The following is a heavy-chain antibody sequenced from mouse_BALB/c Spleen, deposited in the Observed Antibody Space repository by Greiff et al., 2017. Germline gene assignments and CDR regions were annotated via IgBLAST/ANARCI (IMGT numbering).Heavy chain of an antibody. CDR1: GYSFTSYW. V-gene: IGHV1S126*01. J-gene: IGHJ4*01. CDR2: IDPSDSET. Sequence: QVQLKESGPQLVRPGASVKISCKASGYSFTSYWMHWVKQRPGQGLEWIGMIDPSDSETRLNQKFKDKATLTVDKSSSTAYMQLSSPTSEDSAVYYCARGGDYDGEGAMDYWGQGTSVTVSS. D-gene: IGHD2-4*01. CDR3: ARGGDYDGEGAMDY.